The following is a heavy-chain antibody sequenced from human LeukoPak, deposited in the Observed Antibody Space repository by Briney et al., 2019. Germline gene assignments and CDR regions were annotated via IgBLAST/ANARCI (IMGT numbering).Heavy chain of an antibody. CDR3: AHRRGGPFFDP. Sequence: SGPTLVSPTQTLTLTCIFSGFSLSSSGECVGWIRQPPGQALEWIALIYWDGDERYSPSLKSRLTITKDTSKNQVVLTLTNMGPLDAATYFCAHRRGGPFFDPWGQGALVTVSS. D-gene: IGHD2-15*01. CDR1: GFSLSSSGEC. J-gene: IGHJ5*02. CDR2: IYWDGDE. V-gene: IGHV2-5*02.